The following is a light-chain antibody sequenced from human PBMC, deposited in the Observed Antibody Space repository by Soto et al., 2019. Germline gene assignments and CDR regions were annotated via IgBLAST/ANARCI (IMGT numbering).Light chain of an antibody. CDR2: DAS. J-gene: IGKJ1*01. Sequence: AIPLPQSPSSLSASVGDRVTITCRASPGIRSALAWYQQKPGKAPKLLIYDASSLESGVPSRFRGSGSGTDFTLTISSLQTEDFAVYYCQQYTSPPWTLGQGTEVETK. V-gene: IGKV1-13*02. CDR1: PGIRSA. CDR3: QQYTSPPWT.